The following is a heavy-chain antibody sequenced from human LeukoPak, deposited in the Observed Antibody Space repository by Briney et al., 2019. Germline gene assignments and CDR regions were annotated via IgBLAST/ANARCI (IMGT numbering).Heavy chain of an antibody. Sequence: PGRSLRLSCAAAGWLFSSYAMHWVRQAPGKGLEWVAVISYDGSNEYYADSVKGRFTISRDNSKNTLYLQMNSLRAEDTAVYYCARDLDYRGFIQLWLGAFDIWGQGTMVTVSS. CDR2: ISYDGSNE. V-gene: IGHV3-30*04. CDR3: ARDLDYRGFIQLWLGAFDI. D-gene: IGHD5-18*01. J-gene: IGHJ3*02. CDR1: GWLFSSYA.